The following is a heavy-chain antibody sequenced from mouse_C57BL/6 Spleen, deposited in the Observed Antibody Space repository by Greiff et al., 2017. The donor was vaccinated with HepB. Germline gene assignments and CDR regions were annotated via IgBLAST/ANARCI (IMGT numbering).Heavy chain of an antibody. CDR2: IDPSDSYT. V-gene: IGHV1-59*01. Sequence: VQLQQPGAELVRPGTSVKLSCKASGYTFTIYWMHWVKQRPGQGLEWIGVIDPSDSYTNYNQKFKGKATLTVDTSSSTAYMQLSSLTSEDSAVYYCATYSNYDFDYWGQGTTLTVSS. CDR1: GYTFTIYW. J-gene: IGHJ2*01. D-gene: IGHD2-5*01. CDR3: ATYSNYDFDY.